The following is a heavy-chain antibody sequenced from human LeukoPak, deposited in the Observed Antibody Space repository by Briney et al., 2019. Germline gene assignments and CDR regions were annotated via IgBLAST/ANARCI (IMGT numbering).Heavy chain of an antibody. CDR3: ARDLGGSGTYSNRFYYYYYYMDV. CDR2: INHSGST. CDR1: GGSFSGYY. D-gene: IGHD3-10*01. Sequence: SETLSLTCAVYGGSFSGYYWSWIRQPPGKGLEWIGEINHSGSTNYNPSLKSRVTISVDTSKNQFSLKLSSVTAADTAVYYCARDLGGSGTYSNRFYYYYYYMDVWGKGTTATISS. V-gene: IGHV4-34*01. J-gene: IGHJ6*03.